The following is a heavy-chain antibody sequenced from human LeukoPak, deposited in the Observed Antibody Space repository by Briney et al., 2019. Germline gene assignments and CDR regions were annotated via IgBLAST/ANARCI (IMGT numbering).Heavy chain of an antibody. CDR3: ARTLMDYYDSSGQAFALDY. CDR2: IYPGDFDT. D-gene: IGHD3-22*01. Sequence: GESLKISCKGSGYSFTNYWIGWVRQMPGKGLEWMGIIYPGDFDTRYSPSFQGQVTISADKSISTAYLQWSSLKASDTAMYYCARTLMDYYDSSGQAFALDYWGQGTLVTVSS. V-gene: IGHV5-51*01. J-gene: IGHJ4*02. CDR1: GYSFTNYW.